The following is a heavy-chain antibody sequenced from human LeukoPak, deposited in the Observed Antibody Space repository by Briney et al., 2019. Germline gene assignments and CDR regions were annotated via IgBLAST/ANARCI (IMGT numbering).Heavy chain of an antibody. V-gene: IGHV1-18*01. J-gene: IGHJ4*02. CDR1: GYTFANYG. CDR3: ARDRTTVTSHPDY. D-gene: IGHD4-11*01. Sequence: ASVEVSCKASGYTFANYGISWARQAPGQGLEWMGWISPYNGNTNYAQKLQGRVTMTTDTSTNTAYMELRSLKSDDTAVYYCARDRTTVTSHPDYWGQGTLVTVSS. CDR2: ISPYNGNT.